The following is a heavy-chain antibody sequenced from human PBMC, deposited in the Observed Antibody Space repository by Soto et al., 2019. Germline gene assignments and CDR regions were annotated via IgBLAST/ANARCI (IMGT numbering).Heavy chain of an antibody. CDR3: ARSPADLGLEAGGGSGWSHFDY. CDR1: GGSVSSGSYY. J-gene: IGHJ4*02. CDR2: IYYSGST. Sequence: SETLSLTCTVSGGSVSSGSYYWSWIRQPPGKGLEWIGYIYYSGSTNYNPSLKSRVTISVDTSKNQFSLKLSSVTAADTAVYYCARSPADLGLEAGGGSGWSHFDYWGQGTLVTVSS. V-gene: IGHV4-61*01. D-gene: IGHD6-19*01.